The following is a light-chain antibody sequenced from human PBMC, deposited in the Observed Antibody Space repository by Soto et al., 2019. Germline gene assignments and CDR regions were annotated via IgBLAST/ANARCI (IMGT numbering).Light chain of an antibody. CDR2: GAS. CDR1: QSVSSSY. Sequence: EIVLTQSPGTLSLSPGERATLSCRASQSVSSSYLAWYQQKPGQAPRLLIYGASSRATGIPDRFSGSGSGTDFTLTISRLEPEDFAVYYCQQYGSSLPLTFGGGTKVDMK. CDR3: QQYGSSLPLT. V-gene: IGKV3-20*01. J-gene: IGKJ4*01.